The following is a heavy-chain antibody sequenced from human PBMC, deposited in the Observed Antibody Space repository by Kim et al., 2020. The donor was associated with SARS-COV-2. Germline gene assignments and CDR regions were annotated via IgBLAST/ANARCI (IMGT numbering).Heavy chain of an antibody. D-gene: IGHD3-10*01. Sequence: DSGKGRFTISRDKSKNTLYLQMNSLRAEDTAVYYCARVDGYYYGSGSYTYWGQGTLVTVSS. CDR3: ARVDGYYYGSGSYTY. V-gene: IGHV3-30*01. J-gene: IGHJ4*02.